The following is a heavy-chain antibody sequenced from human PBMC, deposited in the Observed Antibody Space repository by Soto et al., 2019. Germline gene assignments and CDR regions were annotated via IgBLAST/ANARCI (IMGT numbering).Heavy chain of an antibody. CDR3: ACAERSGWHFDY. V-gene: IGHV1-18*01. CDR2: ISAYNGNT. CDR1: GYTFTSYD. Sequence: QVQLVQSGAEVKKPGASVKVSCKASGYTFTSYDISWVRQAPGQGLEWMGWISAYNGNTNYVQKLQGKVTMTTDTSTSTAYMEMRSMSSEDTAVYYCACAERSGWHFDYWGQGTLVTVSS. D-gene: IGHD6-19*01. J-gene: IGHJ4*02.